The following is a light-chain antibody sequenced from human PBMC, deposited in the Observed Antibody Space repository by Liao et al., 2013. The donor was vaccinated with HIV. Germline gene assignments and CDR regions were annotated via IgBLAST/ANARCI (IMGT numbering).Light chain of an antibody. CDR3: QTWDSSAYWV. V-gene: IGLV3-21*01. CDR2: YDS. CDR1: NIGSKT. J-gene: IGLJ3*02. Sequence: SYELTQPPSVSVAPGKTARIPCGGNNIGSKTVHWYQQKPGQAPVLVIYYDSDRPSGIPERFSASKSGNTATLTISETQPLDEADYYCQTWDSSAYWVFGGGTKLTVL.